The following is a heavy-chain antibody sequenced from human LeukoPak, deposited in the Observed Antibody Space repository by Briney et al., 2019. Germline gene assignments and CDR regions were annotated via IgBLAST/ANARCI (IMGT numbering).Heavy chain of an antibody. J-gene: IGHJ1*01. CDR2: ITGSGGST. CDR1: GFTFSSYA. V-gene: IGHV3-23*01. CDR3: LWGVYTSSGPPH. Sequence: PGGSLRLSCAASGFTFSSYAMSWVRHAPGKGLEGVSAITGSGGSTYYADSLKGRFTISRDNSKHTLYLQMNSLRADDTAVYYCLWGVYTSSGPPHWGQGTLVTVSS. D-gene: IGHD6-13*01.